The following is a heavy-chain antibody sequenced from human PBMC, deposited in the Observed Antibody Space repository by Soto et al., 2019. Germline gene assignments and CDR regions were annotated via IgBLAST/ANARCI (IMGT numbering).Heavy chain of an antibody. J-gene: IGHJ6*02. CDR2: IWYDGSKK. V-gene: IGHV3-33*01. CDR1: GFTFSSFG. CDR3: ARDASYYSLWSGYYPSRNGMDV. Sequence: QVQVVESGGGVVQPGRSLRLSCAASGFTFSSFGMHWVRQAPGKGLEWVSLIWYDGSKKSYGDSVKGRFTISRDNSWITVLLQMNSLRADDTAVYYCARDASYYSLWSGYYPSRNGMDVWGQGTTVTVSS. D-gene: IGHD3-3*01.